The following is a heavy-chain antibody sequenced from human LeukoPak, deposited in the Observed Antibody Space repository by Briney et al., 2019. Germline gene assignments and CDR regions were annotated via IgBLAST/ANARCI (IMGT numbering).Heavy chain of an antibody. Sequence: GASVKVSCKPSGYTFTGFYMHWVRQAPGQGLEWMGRIIPILGIANYAQKFQGRVTITADKSTSTAYMELSSLRSEDTAVYYCARDKTGDPGAFDYWGQGTLVTVSS. CDR3: ARDKTGDPGAFDY. V-gene: IGHV1-69*04. CDR2: IIPILGIA. D-gene: IGHD7-27*01. J-gene: IGHJ4*02. CDR1: GYTFTGFY.